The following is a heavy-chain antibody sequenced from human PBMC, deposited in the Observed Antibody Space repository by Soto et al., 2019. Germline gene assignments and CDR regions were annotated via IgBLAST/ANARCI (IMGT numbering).Heavy chain of an antibody. D-gene: IGHD2-8*01. Sequence: SETLSLTCTVSGGSIRSYCWTWIRPPPGEGLEWIGCICNSGSTYYNPSLKSRLTISVDTSKNQFSLRLSSVTAADTAVYYCAREIMPLTNDWYFDLWGRGTLVTVSS. CDR3: AREIMPLTNDWYFDL. J-gene: IGHJ2*01. CDR1: GGSIRSYC. V-gene: IGHV4-4*08. CDR2: ICNSGST.